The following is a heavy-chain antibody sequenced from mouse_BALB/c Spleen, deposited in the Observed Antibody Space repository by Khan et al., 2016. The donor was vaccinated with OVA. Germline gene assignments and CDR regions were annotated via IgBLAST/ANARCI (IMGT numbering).Heavy chain of an antibody. V-gene: IGHV5-6-3*01. Sequence: VELVESGGGLVQPGGSLTLSCAASGFTFSSSGMSWVRQTPDKRLELVATINSNVGSTYYPDSVKGRFTISRDNAKNTLYLQMSRLKSEETAMYYCARMARTINWGQGTTLTVSS. J-gene: IGHJ2*01. CDR3: ARMARTIN. CDR2: INSNVGST. CDR1: GFTFSSSG.